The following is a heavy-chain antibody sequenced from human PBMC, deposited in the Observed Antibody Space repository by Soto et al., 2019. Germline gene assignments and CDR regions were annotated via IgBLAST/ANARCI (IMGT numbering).Heavy chain of an antibody. V-gene: IGHV4-39*01. Sequence: SETLSLTCNVSGGSISSSRSYWAWIRQPPGKGLEWIANIFYSGSTYYNPSLTSRVTISVDTSKNQFSLKLSSVTAADTAVYYCARHRGDVWGKGTTVTVSS. CDR1: GGSISSSRSY. CDR3: ARHRGDV. J-gene: IGHJ6*04. CDR2: IFYSGST.